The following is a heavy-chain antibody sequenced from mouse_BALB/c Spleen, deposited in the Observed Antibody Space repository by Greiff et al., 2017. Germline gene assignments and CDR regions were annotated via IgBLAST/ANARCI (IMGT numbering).Heavy chain of an antibody. CDR2: INSNGGST. CDR1: GFTFSSYG. D-gene: IGHD2-4*01. CDR3: ARSYDYDDY. V-gene: IGHV5-6-3*01. J-gene: IGHJ2*01. Sequence: EVMLVESGGGLVQPGGSLKLSCAASGFTFSSYGMSWVRQTPDKRLELVATINSNGGSTYYPDSVKGRFTISRDNAKNTLYLQMSSLKSEDTAMYYCARSYDYDDYWGQGTTLTVSS.